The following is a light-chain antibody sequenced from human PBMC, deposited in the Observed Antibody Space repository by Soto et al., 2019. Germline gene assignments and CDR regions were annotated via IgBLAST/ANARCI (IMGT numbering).Light chain of an antibody. CDR1: QSVSSY. J-gene: IGKJ1*01. Sequence: EMVMTQSPATLSVSPGERVTLSCRASQSVSSYLAWYQQKPGQPPRLLIYVASTRAAGIPARFSGSGSGTEFTLPIRSLQFEDFAVYYCQQYKEWPPRFGQGTKGEI. V-gene: IGKV3-15*01. CDR2: VAS. CDR3: QQYKEWPPR.